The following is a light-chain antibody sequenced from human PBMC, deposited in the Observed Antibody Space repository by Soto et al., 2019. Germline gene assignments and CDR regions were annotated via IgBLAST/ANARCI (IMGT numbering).Light chain of an antibody. J-gene: IGKJ5*01. Sequence: EIVLTQSPATLSVSPGERATLSCRASQSISSYLAWYQQKPGQAPRLLIYDASNRATGIPARFSGSGSGTDFTLIISTLEPEDFAVYYCQQRTNWRITFGQGTRLEIK. V-gene: IGKV3-11*01. CDR3: QQRTNWRIT. CDR1: QSISSY. CDR2: DAS.